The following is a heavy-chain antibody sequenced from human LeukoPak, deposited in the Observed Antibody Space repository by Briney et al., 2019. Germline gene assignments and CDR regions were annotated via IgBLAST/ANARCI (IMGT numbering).Heavy chain of an antibody. CDR3: AKELSSGWVDN. D-gene: IGHD6-19*01. V-gene: IGHV3-30*18. Sequence: GGSLRLSCAASGFTFNTYGIHWVRQAPGKGLEWVAVISYDGSNEYYADSVKGRFTISRDNPKNTLYLQMNSLRLEDTAVYYCAKELSSGWVDNWGQGTLVTVSS. J-gene: IGHJ4*02. CDR1: GFTFNTYG. CDR2: ISYDGSNE.